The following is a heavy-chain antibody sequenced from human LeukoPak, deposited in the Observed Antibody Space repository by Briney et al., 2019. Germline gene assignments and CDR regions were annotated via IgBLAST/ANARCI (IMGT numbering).Heavy chain of an antibody. J-gene: IGHJ4*02. D-gene: IGHD3-10*01. CDR3: ARVDYYGSGSYFDY. CDR1: GFTFSSYS. V-gene: IGHV3-21*01. Sequence: GGSLRLSCAASGFTFSSYSMNWVRQAPGKGLEWVSSISSSSYIYYADLVKGRFTISRDNAKNSLYLQMNSLRAEDTAVYYCARVDYYGSGSYFDYWGQGTLVTVSS. CDR2: ISSSSYI.